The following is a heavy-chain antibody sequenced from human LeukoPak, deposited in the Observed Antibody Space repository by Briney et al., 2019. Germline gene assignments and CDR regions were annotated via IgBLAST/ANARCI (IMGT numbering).Heavy chain of an antibody. Sequence: SETLSLTCTVSGGSISSYYWSWIRQPAGNGLEWIGRIYTSGSTNYNPSLKSRVTMSVDTSKNQFSLKLSSVTAADTAVYYCARDNTIFLPSHYWFDPWGQGTLATVSS. CDR1: GGSISSYY. CDR2: IYTSGST. J-gene: IGHJ5*02. CDR3: ARDNTIFLPSHYWFDP. V-gene: IGHV4-4*07. D-gene: IGHD3-3*01.